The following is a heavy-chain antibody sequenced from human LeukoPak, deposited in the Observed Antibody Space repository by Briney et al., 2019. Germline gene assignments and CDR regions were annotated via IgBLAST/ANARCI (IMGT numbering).Heavy chain of an antibody. CDR3: AREGPPNYGSGSYTFDY. CDR2: INPNSGGT. V-gene: IGHV1-2*06. CDR1: GYTFTGYY. J-gene: IGHJ4*02. D-gene: IGHD3-10*01. Sequence: ASVKVSCKASGYTFTGYYMHWVRQAPGQGLEWMGRINPNSGGTNYAQKFQGRVTMTRDTSISTAYMELSRPRSDDTAVYYCAREGPPNYGSGSYTFDYWGQGTLVTVSS.